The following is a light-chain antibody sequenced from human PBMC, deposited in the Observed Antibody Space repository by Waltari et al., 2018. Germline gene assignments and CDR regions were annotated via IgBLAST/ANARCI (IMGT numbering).Light chain of an antibody. CDR1: SSDVGSYNR. J-gene: IGLJ1*01. CDR2: EVS. Sequence: QSALTQPPSASGSPGQSVTLSSTGPSSDVGSYNRVCWYQQPTGTAPKLMIYEVSNRPSGVPDRFSGSKSGNTASLTISVLQAEDEADYYCSSYTSSSTYVFGTGTKVTVL. V-gene: IGLV2-18*02. CDR3: SSYTSSSTYV.